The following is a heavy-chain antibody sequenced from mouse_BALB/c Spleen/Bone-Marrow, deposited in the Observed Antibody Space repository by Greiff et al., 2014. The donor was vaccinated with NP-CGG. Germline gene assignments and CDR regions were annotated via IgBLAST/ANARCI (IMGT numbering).Heavy chain of an antibody. J-gene: IGHJ3*01. Sequence: VQLKESGAELVKPGASVKLSCTASGFNIKDTYMHWVKQRPEQGLEWIGRIDPANGNTKYDPKFQGKATITADTSSNTAYLQLSSLTSEDTAVYYCASYYYDSSRFAYWGQGTLVTVSA. V-gene: IGHV14-3*02. CDR3: ASYYYDSSRFAY. CDR1: GFNIKDTY. D-gene: IGHD1-1*01. CDR2: IDPANGNT.